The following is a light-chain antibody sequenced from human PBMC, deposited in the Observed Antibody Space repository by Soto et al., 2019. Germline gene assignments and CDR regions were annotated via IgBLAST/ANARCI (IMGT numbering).Light chain of an antibody. CDR1: QSVSSN. V-gene: IGKV3-15*01. J-gene: IGKJ2*01. CDR2: GAS. CDR3: QQYNIWYT. Sequence: IMMTQSPATLSVSPGEGATLSCRASQSVSSNLAWYQHKPGQAPRLLISGASTRATGIPARFSGSGSGTEFTLTISSLQSEDFAVYYCQQYNIWYTFGQGTRLEIK.